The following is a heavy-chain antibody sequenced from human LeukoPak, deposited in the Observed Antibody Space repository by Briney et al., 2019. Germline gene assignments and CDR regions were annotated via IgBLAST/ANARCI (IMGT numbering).Heavy chain of an antibody. CDR1: GASVGTTSYY. J-gene: IGHJ4*02. CDR3: ARGADYGGNPPFYFDY. CDR2: FYYTTPT. Sequence: SETLSLTCTVSGASVGTTSYYWGWIRQPPGRGLEWIGSFYYTTPTYYNQSLKSRVSISVDRSKNQFSLKLTSVTAADTAVYYCARGADYGGNPPFYFDYWGQGTLVTVSS. D-gene: IGHD4-23*01. V-gene: IGHV4-39*07.